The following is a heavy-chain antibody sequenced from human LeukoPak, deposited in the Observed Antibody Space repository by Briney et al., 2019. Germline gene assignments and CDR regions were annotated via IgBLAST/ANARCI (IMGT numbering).Heavy chain of an antibody. Sequence: GGSLRLSCAASGFTFSSYGMPWVRQAPGKGLEWVAVISYDGSNKYYADSVKGRFTISRDNSKNTLYLQMNSLRAEDTAVYYCAKDPKPYSSGWPTQIDYWGQGTLVTVSS. J-gene: IGHJ4*02. D-gene: IGHD6-19*01. CDR3: AKDPKPYSSGWPTQIDY. CDR1: GFTFSSYG. V-gene: IGHV3-30*18. CDR2: ISYDGSNK.